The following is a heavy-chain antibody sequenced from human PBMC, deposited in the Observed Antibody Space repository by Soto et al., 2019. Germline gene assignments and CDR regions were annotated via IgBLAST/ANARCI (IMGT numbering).Heavy chain of an antibody. V-gene: IGHV4-30-2*01. J-gene: IGHJ6*02. CDR2: VYHSGST. CDR1: GGTIRSGGYS. Sequence: QLQLQESGSGLVKPSQTLSLTCAVSGGTIRSGGYSWSWIRQPPGKGLEWIGYVYHSGSTYYNPSLKSRVTISVDRSKNQCALKLSSVTAADTAGYYCARTFYYYGIHVWGQGTTVTVSS. CDR3: ARTFYYYGIHV.